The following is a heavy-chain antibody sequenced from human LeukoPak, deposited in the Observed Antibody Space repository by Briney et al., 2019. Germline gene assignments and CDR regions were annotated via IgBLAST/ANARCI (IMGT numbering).Heavy chain of an antibody. CDR3: ARDLGTGYSSSWYLQDAFDI. Sequence: APVKVSCKASGYTFTGYYMHWVRQARGQGLEWMGWINPNSGGTNYAQKFQGRVTMTRDTSISTAYMELSRLRSDDTAVYYCARDLGTGYSSSWYLQDAFDIWGQGTMVTVSS. CDR2: INPNSGGT. CDR1: GYTFTGYY. D-gene: IGHD6-13*01. J-gene: IGHJ3*02. V-gene: IGHV1-2*02.